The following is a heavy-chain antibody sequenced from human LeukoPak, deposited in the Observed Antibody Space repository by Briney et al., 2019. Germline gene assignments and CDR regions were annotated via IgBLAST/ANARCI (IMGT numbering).Heavy chain of an antibody. Sequence: GGSLRLSCAASGFTFSSYSMTWVRQAPGRGLEWLSTISGSGTTTYYVDSVKGRFTVSRDNSKNTLYLQMSSLRAGDTAVYYCAKAGHYGSGSYYSDYWGRGTLVTVSP. CDR1: GFTFSSYS. CDR2: ISGSGTTT. D-gene: IGHD3-10*01. V-gene: IGHV3-23*01. CDR3: AKAGHYGSGSYYSDY. J-gene: IGHJ4*02.